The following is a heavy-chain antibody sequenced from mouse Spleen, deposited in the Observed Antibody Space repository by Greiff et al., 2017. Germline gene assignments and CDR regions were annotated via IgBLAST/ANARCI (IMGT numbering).Heavy chain of an antibody. J-gene: IGHJ3*01. CDR3: ARHEDYDYPWFAY. D-gene: IGHD2-4*01. CDR1: GFAFSSYD. CDR2: ISSGGGST. Sequence: EVKLMESGGGLVKPGGSLKLSCAASGFAFSSYDMSWVRQTPEKRLEWVAYISSGGGSTYYPDTVKGRFTISRDNAKNTLYLQMSSLKSEDTAMYYCARHEDYDYPWFAYWGQGTLVTVSA. V-gene: IGHV5-12-1*01.